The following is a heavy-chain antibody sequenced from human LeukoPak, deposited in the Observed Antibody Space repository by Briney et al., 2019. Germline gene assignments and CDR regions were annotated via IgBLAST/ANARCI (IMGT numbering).Heavy chain of an antibody. J-gene: IGHJ4*02. CDR2: IKQDGSEK. Sequence: PGGSLRLSCAASGFTFSSYWMSWVRQAPGKGLEWVANIKQDGSEKYYVDSVKGRFTISRDNAKNSLYLQMNSLRAEDTAVYYCARERGLTGYSSSWYDPYYFDNWGQGTLVTVSS. CDR3: ARERGLTGYSSSWYDPYYFDN. CDR1: GFTFSSYW. V-gene: IGHV3-7*01. D-gene: IGHD6-13*01.